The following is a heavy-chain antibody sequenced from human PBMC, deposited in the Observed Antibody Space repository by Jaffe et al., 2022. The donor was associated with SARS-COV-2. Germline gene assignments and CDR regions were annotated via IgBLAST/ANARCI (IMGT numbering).Heavy chain of an antibody. Sequence: QVQLVESGGGVVQPGRSLRLSCAASGFTFSSYAMHWVRQAPGKGLEWVAVISYDGSNKYYADSVKGRFTISRDNSKNTLYLQMNSLRAEDTAVYYCARGGLYVDADAFDIWGQGTMVTVSS. CDR1: GFTFSSYA. V-gene: IGHV3-30-3*01. CDR3: ARGGLYVDADAFDI. CDR2: ISYDGSNK. D-gene: IGHD2-2*02. J-gene: IGHJ3*02.